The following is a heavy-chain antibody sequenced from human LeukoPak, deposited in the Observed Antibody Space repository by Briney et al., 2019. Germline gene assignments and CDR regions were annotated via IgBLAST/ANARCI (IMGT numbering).Heavy chain of an antibody. CDR1: GFTFSSYS. Sequence: GGSLRLSCAAPGFTFSSYSMNWVRQAPGKGLEWVSYISSSSSTIHYADSVKGRFTISRDNAKNSLYLQMNSLRAEDTAVYYCAKRIATAGKHYFDNWGQGTLVTVSS. V-gene: IGHV3-48*01. J-gene: IGHJ4*02. CDR3: AKRIATAGKHYFDN. D-gene: IGHD6-13*01. CDR2: ISSSSSTI.